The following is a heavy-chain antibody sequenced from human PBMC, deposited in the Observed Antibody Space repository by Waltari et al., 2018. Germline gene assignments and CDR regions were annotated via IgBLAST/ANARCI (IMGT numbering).Heavy chain of an antibody. CDR3: ARSHGAGPLGY. J-gene: IGHJ4*02. V-gene: IGHV3-64*01. D-gene: IGHD3-10*01. CDR1: GFTFSSYA. CDR2: ISSNGGST. Sequence: EVQLVESGGGLVQPGGSLRLSCAASGFTFSSYAWHWVRQAPGKGLEYVSAISSNGGSTYYANSVKGRFTISRDNSKNTLYLQMGSLRAEDMAVYYCARSHGAGPLGYWGQGTLVTVSS.